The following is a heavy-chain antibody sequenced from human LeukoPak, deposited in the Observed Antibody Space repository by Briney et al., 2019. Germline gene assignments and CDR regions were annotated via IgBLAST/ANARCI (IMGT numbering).Heavy chain of an antibody. CDR1: GDSISSYY. CDR3: ARRVQMSSASATSNTWLDP. Sequence: PSETLSLTCTVSGDSISSYYWNWIRQPPGKGLEWIGHIHISGDANYNPPLKSRVTISLDSAKNQFSLRLISVTAADTAVYYCARRVQMSSASATSNTWLDPWGQGTLVSVSS. V-gene: IGHV4-59*01. CDR2: IHISGDA. D-gene: IGHD3-10*01. J-gene: IGHJ5*02.